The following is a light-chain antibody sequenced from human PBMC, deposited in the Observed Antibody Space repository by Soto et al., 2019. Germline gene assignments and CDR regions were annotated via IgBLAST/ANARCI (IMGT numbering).Light chain of an antibody. J-gene: IGKJ1*01. V-gene: IGKV1-6*01. CDR1: QAIRND. CDR3: LQDYNYPWT. CDR2: ASS. Sequence: AIQMTQSPSSLSASVGDRVTITCRASQAIRNDLGWYQQKPGKAPKLLIYASSSLQSGVPSRFSGSGSGTDFTLTISSLQPEDFATYYCLQDYNYPWTFGQGTKVEIK.